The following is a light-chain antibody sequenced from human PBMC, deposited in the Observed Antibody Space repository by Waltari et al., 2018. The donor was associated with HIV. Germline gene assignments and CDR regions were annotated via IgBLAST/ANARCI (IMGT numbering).Light chain of an antibody. J-gene: IGKJ2*01. Sequence: IVLTQSPLSLPVTPGEPASLTCSSSQSLLNSNTYTYLYWCMQQPAQSPHLLFYLTSNRASDVPDRFRGSGSGTDFTLKISRVEAEDGGVYYCMQALQTPYTFGQGTKLEIK. CDR3: MQALQTPYT. CDR2: LTS. CDR1: QSLLNSNTYTY. V-gene: IGKV2-28*01.